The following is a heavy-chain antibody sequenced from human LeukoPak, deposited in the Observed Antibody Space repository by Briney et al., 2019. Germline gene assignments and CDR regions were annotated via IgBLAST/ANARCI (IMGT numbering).Heavy chain of an antibody. J-gene: IGHJ4*02. CDR2: INSDGSST. V-gene: IGHV3-74*01. CDR3: ARRVVVPAAPHYFDY. Sequence: GGSLRLSCAASGFIFSSYWMHWVRQAPGKGLVWVPRINSDGSSTSYADSVKGRFTISRDNAKNTLYLQMNSLRAEDTAVYYCARRVVVPAAPHYFDYWGQGTLVTVSS. D-gene: IGHD2-2*01. CDR1: GFIFSSYW.